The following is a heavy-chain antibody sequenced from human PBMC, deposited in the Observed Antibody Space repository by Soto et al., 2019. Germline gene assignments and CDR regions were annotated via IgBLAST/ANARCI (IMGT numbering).Heavy chain of an antibody. D-gene: IGHD6-25*01. J-gene: IGHJ4*02. V-gene: IGHV3-74*01. CDR3: ARDLAAHPLALAY. CDR2: INSDGSST. CDR1: EFTFSSYW. Sequence: GGSLRLSCAASEFTFSSYWMHWVRQAPGKGLVWVSRINSDGSSTSYADSVKGRFTISRDNAKNTLYLQMNSLRVDDTAVYYCARDLAAHPLALAYWGQGTLVTVSS.